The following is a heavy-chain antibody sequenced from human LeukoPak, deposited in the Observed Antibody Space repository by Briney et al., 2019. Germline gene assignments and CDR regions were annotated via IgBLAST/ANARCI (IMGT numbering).Heavy chain of an antibody. CDR2: IWYEGNYK. CDR1: GFTFSNHG. V-gene: IGHV3-30*02. J-gene: IGHJ6*03. CDR3: AKEGLRFVKWLSPSLKKSFYYMDV. D-gene: IGHD3-3*01. Sequence: GGSLRLSCEASGFTFSNHGFHWVRQAPGKGLEWVACIWYEGNYKYYGDSVKGRFTISRDNSKNTVYLQMNSLRTEDTAVYYCAKEGLRFVKWLSPSLKKSFYYMDVWGKGTTVSVSS.